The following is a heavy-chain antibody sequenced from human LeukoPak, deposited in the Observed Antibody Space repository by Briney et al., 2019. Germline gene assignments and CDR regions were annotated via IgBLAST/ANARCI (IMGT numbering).Heavy chain of an antibody. CDR1: GFIFNSYW. J-gene: IGHJ4*02. CDR2: INTDGSNT. D-gene: IGHD5-12*01. CDR3: ARDQSVAGPTTADY. V-gene: IGHV3-74*01. Sequence: AGGSLRLSCAASGFIFNSYWMHWVRQAPGKGLVWVSRINTDGSNTIYADSVKGRFTISRDNAKNTVYLQMNSLRAEDTAVYYCARDQSVAGPTTADYWGQGTLVTVSS.